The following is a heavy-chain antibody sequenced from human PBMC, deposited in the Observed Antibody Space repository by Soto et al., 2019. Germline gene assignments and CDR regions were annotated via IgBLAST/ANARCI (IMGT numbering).Heavy chain of an antibody. J-gene: IGHJ5*02. D-gene: IGHD5-12*01. CDR2: IYYSGST. V-gene: IGHV4-31*03. CDR1: GGSISSGYH. CDR3: ARDMRDGYNPHWFDP. Sequence: NPSETLSLTCSVSGGSISSGYHCSWLRQRPGKGLEWLGSIYYSGSTYYNPSLKSRLSMSVTTSTGQFSLRLSSVTAEDTAVYYCARDMRDGYNPHWFDPWGQGTLVTVSS.